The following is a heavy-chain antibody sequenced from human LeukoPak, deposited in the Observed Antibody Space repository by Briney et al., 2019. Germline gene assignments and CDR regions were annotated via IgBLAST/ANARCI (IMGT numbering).Heavy chain of an antibody. J-gene: IGHJ5*02. CDR2: INPNSGGT. Sequence: GASVKVSCRASRYGFTDYYMHWVRQAPGQGLEWMGWINPNSGGTNYAQKFQGRVTMTRDTSISTAYMELSRLRSDDTAVYYCARESGSDIVVVPAAVLVNWFDPWGQGTLVTVSS. CDR1: RYGFTDYY. CDR3: ARESGSDIVVVPAAVLVNWFDP. D-gene: IGHD2-2*01. V-gene: IGHV1-2*02.